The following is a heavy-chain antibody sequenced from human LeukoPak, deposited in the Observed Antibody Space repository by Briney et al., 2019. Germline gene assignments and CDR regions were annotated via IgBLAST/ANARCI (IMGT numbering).Heavy chain of an antibody. D-gene: IGHD3-10*01. J-gene: IGHJ5*02. Sequence: ASVKVSCKASGYTFTSYGISWVRPAPGQGLEWMGWISAYNCNTNYAQKLQGRVTMTTDTSTSTAYMELRSLRSDDTAVYYCARLRALWFGESNWFDPWGQGTLVTVSS. CDR3: ARLRALWFGESNWFDP. V-gene: IGHV1-18*01. CDR2: ISAYNCNT. CDR1: GYTFTSYG.